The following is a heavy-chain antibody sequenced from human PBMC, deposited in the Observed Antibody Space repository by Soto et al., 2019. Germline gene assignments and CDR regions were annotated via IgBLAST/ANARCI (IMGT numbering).Heavy chain of an antibody. J-gene: IGHJ6*02. CDR3: AKGLDRLEWYGMDV. Sequence: GGSLRLSCAASGFTFSSYAMSWVRQAPGKGLEWVSAISGSGGSTYYADSVKGRFTISRDNSKNTLYLQMNSLRAEDTAVYYCAKGLDRLEWYGMDVWGQGTTVTVSS. CDR2: ISGSGGST. V-gene: IGHV3-23*01. CDR1: GFTFSSYA. D-gene: IGHD3-3*01.